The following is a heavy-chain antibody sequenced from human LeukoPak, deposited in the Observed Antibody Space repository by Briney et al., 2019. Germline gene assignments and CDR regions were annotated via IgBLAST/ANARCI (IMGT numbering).Heavy chain of an antibody. Sequence: ASVKVSCKVSVYTLTELSMHWVRQAPGKGLAWMGGCDPEDGETIYAQKFQGRVTMTEDTSTDTAYMELSSLRSEDTAVYYCATVASVAVAGTRYYYGMDVWGQGTTVTVSS. CDR1: VYTLTELS. V-gene: IGHV1-24*01. D-gene: IGHD6-19*01. J-gene: IGHJ6*02. CDR3: ATVASVAVAGTRYYYGMDV. CDR2: CDPEDGET.